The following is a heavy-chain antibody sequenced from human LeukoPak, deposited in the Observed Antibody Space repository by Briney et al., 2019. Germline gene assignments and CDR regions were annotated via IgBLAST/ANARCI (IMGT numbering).Heavy chain of an antibody. CDR2: ISWNSGSI. J-gene: IGHJ4*02. CDR3: AKAEDIVVVVAGFDY. D-gene: IGHD2-15*01. V-gene: IGHV3-9*01. Sequence: GGSLRLSCATSGFTFDDYAMHWVRQAPGKGLEWVSGISWNSGSIGYADSVKGRFTISRDNAKNSLYLQMNSLRAEDTALYYCAKAEDIVVVVAGFDYWGQGTLVTVSS. CDR1: GFTFDDYA.